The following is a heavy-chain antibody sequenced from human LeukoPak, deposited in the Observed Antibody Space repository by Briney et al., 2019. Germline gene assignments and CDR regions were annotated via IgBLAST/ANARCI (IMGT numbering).Heavy chain of an antibody. CDR3: ARSNTVVLDY. CDR2: IYYSGST. CDR1: GGSISSYY. D-gene: IGHD4-23*01. Sequence: SETLSLICTVSGGSISSYYWSWIRQPPGKGLEWIGYIYYSGSTNYNPSLKSRVTISVDTSKNQFSLKLSSVTAADTAVYYCARSNTVVLDYWGQGTLVTVSS. J-gene: IGHJ4*02. V-gene: IGHV4-59*01.